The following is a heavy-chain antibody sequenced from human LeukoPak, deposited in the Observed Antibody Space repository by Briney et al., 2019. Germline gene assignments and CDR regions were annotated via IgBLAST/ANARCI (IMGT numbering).Heavy chain of an antibody. CDR1: GGSFSGYY. CDR2: INHSGST. Sequence: PSETLSLTCAVYGGSFSGYYWSWIRQPPGKGLEWIGEINHSGSTNYNPSLKSRVTISVDTSKNQFSLKLSSVTAADTAVYYCARDGGYSYGLLDYWGQGTLVTVSS. V-gene: IGHV4-34*01. J-gene: IGHJ4*02. D-gene: IGHD5-18*01. CDR3: ARDGGYSYGLLDY.